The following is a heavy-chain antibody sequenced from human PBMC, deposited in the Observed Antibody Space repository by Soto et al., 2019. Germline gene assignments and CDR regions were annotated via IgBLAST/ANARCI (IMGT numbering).Heavy chain of an antibody. J-gene: IGHJ5*02. CDR1: GYTFTDYY. CDR3: AKDLTRQLAYWLDP. D-gene: IGHD6-6*01. CDR2: ISPKSGGE. Sequence: ASVKVSCKASGYTFTDYYIQWVRQAPGQGLEYMGWISPKSGGEAHAQKFRGRVTLTRDTSIATAYLTLTSLTSDDTALYYCAKDLTRQLAYWLDPWGQGTQVTVSS. V-gene: IGHV1-2*02.